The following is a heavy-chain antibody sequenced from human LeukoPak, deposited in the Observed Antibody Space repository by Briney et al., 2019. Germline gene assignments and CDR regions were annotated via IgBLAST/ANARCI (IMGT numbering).Heavy chain of an antibody. CDR3: ARVVLRFLEWLSGDWFDP. CDR2: INPNSGGT. Sequence: GASVKVSCKASGYIFTCYYIHWVRQAPGQGLEWMGWINPNSGGTKYAQKFQGRVTMTRDTSISTAYLELSRMRSDDTAVYFCARVVLRFLEWLSGDWFDPWGQGTLVTVSS. J-gene: IGHJ5*02. V-gene: IGHV1-2*02. D-gene: IGHD3-3*01. CDR1: GYIFTCYY.